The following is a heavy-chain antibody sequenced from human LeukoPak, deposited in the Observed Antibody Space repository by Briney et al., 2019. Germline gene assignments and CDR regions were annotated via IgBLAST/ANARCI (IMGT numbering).Heavy chain of an antibody. CDR2: IYYSGST. V-gene: IGHV4-31*03. CDR1: GGSISSGGHF. J-gene: IGHJ5*02. Sequence: SETLSLTCTVSGGSISSGGHFWSWIRQHPGKGLEWIGYIYYSGSTYYNPSLKSRVNISVDTSKNQFSLRLNSVTAADTAVYYCTRDGPRSSGYPDTWSQGTRVTVSS. CDR3: TRDGPRSSGYPDT. D-gene: IGHD3-22*01.